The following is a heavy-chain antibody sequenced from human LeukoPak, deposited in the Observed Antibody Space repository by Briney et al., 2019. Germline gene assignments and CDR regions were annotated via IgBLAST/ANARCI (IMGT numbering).Heavy chain of an antibody. CDR3: ARDDSSGYYRTEYFQH. Sequence: AASVKVSCKASGGTLSSYAISWVRQAPGQGLEWMGRIIPILGIANYAQKFQGRVTITADKSTSTAYMELSSLRSEDTAVYYCARDDSSGYYRTEYFQHWGQGTLVTVSS. J-gene: IGHJ1*01. CDR1: GGTLSSYA. V-gene: IGHV1-69*04. D-gene: IGHD3-22*01. CDR2: IIPILGIA.